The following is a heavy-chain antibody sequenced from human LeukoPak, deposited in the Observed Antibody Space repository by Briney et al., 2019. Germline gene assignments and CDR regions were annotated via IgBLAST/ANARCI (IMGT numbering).Heavy chain of an antibody. D-gene: IGHD6-19*01. CDR2: IVVGSGNT. V-gene: IGHV1-58*01. CDR3: AALQWRPGPYFDY. J-gene: IGHJ4*02. CDR1: GFTFTSSA. Sequence: ASEKVSCKASGFTFTSSAVPCVRQARGDRLEWVGWIVVGSGNTNYAQKFKERVTITRDMSTSTAYMELSSLRSEDTAVYYCAALQWRPGPYFDYWGQGTLVTVSS.